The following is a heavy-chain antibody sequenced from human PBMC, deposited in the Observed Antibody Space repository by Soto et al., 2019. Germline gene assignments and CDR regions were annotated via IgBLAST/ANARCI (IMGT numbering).Heavy chain of an antibody. D-gene: IGHD3-10*01. CDR2: ISAHNGNT. CDR1: GDMFISYG. J-gene: IGHJ4*02. CDR3: VRDLDGSGSYYTDF. V-gene: IGHV1-18*01. Sequence: AAVKVSCKASGDMFISYGINWVRQAPGQGLEWMGWISAHNGNTKYAQKFQGRVTMTTDTSTSTAYMEMRSLRSDDTAVYYCVRDLDGSGSYYTDFWGPGTLVTVSS.